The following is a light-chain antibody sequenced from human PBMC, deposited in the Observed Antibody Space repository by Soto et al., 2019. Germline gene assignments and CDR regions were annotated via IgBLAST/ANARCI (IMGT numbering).Light chain of an antibody. CDR2: DAS. J-gene: IGKJ1*01. Sequence: DIQMTQSPSTLSASVGDRVTITCRASQSISSWLAWYQQKPGKAPKLLIYDASSLESGVPSRFSGSGSGTEFTLTISSLQPDDFATYYCQQYNSMPCTFGQGTKVDIK. CDR1: QSISSW. CDR3: QQYNSMPCT. V-gene: IGKV1-5*01.